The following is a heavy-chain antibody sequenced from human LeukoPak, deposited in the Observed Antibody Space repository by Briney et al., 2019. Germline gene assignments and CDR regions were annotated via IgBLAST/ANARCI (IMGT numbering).Heavy chain of an antibody. J-gene: IGHJ3*02. CDR2: IWYDGSNK. Sequence: GGSLRLSCAASGFTFSSYGMHWVRQAPGKELEWVAVIWYDGSNKYYADSVKGRFTISRDNSKNTLYLQMNSLRAGDTAVYHCAKDRDYYDSSGYHTDAFDIWAKGQWSPSLQ. CDR1: GFTFSSYG. D-gene: IGHD3-22*01. V-gene: IGHV3-33*06. CDR3: AKDRDYYDSSGYHTDAFDI.